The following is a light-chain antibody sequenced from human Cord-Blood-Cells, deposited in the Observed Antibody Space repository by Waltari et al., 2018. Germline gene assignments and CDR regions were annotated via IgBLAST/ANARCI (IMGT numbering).Light chain of an antibody. CDR2: AAS. CDR3: QQSYSTPPYT. Sequence: SCMSASVGDRVTITCRASQSISSYLNWYQQKPGKAPKLLIYAASSLQSGVPSRFSGSGSGTEFTLTISSLQPEDFATYYCQQSYSTPPYTFGQGTKLEIK. J-gene: IGKJ2*01. CDR1: QSISSY. V-gene: IGKV1-39*01.